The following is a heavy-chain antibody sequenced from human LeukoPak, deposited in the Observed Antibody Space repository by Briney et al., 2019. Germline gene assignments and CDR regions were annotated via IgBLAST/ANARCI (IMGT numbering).Heavy chain of an antibody. Sequence: SETLSLTCTVSGGSISSGGYYWSWIRQHPGKGLEWIGYIYYSGSTYYNPSLKSRVTISVDTSKNQFSLKLSSVTAADTAVCYCARAGYQLLFYWFHPWGPGTLVTVSS. CDR2: IYYSGST. J-gene: IGHJ5*02. D-gene: IGHD2-2*01. CDR1: GGSISSGGYY. CDR3: ARAGYQLLFYWFHP. V-gene: IGHV4-31*03.